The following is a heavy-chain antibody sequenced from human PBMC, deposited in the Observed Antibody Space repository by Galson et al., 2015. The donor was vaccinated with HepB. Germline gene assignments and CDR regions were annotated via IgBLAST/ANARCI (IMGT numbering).Heavy chain of an antibody. J-gene: IGHJ4*02. CDR2: ITRGGYT. CDR1: GFIFNNYA. Sequence: SLRLSCAASGFIFNNYAMSWVRQAPGKGLEWVSGITRGGYTYDVDSVKGRFTISRDNSKNTLYLQMTSLRAEDTAVYYCAREYSSGWTRNWGQGTLVTVSS. V-gene: IGHV3-23*01. D-gene: IGHD6-19*01. CDR3: AREYSSGWTRN.